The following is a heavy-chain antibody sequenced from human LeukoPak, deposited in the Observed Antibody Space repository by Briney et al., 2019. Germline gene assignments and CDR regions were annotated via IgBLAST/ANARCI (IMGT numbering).Heavy chain of an antibody. D-gene: IGHD6-13*01. V-gene: IGHV1-2*02. CDR3: ARARSGIAGFDP. CDR1: GYTFTGYY. Sequence: SVKVSCKASGYTFTGYYMHWVRQAPGQGLEWMGWINPNSGGTNYAQKFQGRVTMTRDTSISTAYMELSRLRSDDTAVYYCARARSGIAGFDPWGQGTLVTVSS. CDR2: INPNSGGT. J-gene: IGHJ5*02.